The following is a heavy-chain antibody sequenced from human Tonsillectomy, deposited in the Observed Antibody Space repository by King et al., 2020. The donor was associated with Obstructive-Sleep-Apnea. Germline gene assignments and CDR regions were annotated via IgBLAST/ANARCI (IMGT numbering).Heavy chain of an antibody. Sequence: QLVQSGAEVKKPGSSVKVSCKASGGTFSTYAINWVRQAPGQGLEWMGVIIPIFGTANYAQKFQGRVTITADESTSTAYMELSSLRSEDTAVFYCAAMGIAVAGGFLSLDYWGQGTLVTVSS. D-gene: IGHD6-19*01. J-gene: IGHJ4*02. V-gene: IGHV1-69*12. CDR2: IIPIFGTA. CDR3: AAMGIAVAGGFLSLDY. CDR1: GGTFSTYA.